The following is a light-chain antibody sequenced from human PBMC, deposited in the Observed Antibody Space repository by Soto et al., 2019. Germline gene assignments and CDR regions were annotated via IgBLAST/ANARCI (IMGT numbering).Light chain of an antibody. Sequence: EIVMTQSPATLSLSPGERAALSCRASQSINSELAWYQQKPGQPPRLLIYGASTRATGVPARFTVSESGSTFTLTISGLQYEEFAVYYSQQSQIWPLTFGQGTRREI. CDR2: GAS. J-gene: IGKJ2*01. CDR1: QSINSE. CDR3: QQSQIWPLT. V-gene: IGKV3-15*01.